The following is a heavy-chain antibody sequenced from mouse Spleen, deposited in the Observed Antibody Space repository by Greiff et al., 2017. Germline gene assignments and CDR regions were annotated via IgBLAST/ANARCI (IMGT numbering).Heavy chain of an antibody. J-gene: IGHJ3*01. Sequence: QVHVKQPGAELVKPGASVKMSCKASGYTFTSYWITWVKQRPGQGLEWIGDIYPGSGSTNYNEKFKSKATLTVDTSSSTAYMQLSSLTSEDSAVYYCARRDWEEAWFAYWGQGTLVTVSA. CDR2: IYPGSGST. D-gene: IGHD4-1*01. CDR1: GYTFTSYW. CDR3: ARRDWEEAWFAY. V-gene: IGHV1-55*01.